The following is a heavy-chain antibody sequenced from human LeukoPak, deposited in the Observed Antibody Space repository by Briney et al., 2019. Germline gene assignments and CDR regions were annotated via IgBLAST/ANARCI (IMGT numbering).Heavy chain of an antibody. Sequence: ASVKVSCKASGYTFTKYGINWVRQAPGQGLEWMGWISPYNDNTKYAQILQGRVTMTTDTSTSTAYMELRSLRSDDTAVYYCAREPSESFIDYWGRGTLVTVSS. V-gene: IGHV1-18*01. D-gene: IGHD1-26*01. J-gene: IGHJ4*02. CDR2: ISPYNDNT. CDR3: AREPSESFIDY. CDR1: GYTFTKYG.